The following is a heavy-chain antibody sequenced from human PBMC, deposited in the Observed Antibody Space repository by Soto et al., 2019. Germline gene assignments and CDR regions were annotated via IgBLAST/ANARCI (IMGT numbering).Heavy chain of an antibody. J-gene: IGHJ6*02. Sequence: SETLSLTCTVSGGSISSGDYYWSWIRQPPGKGLEWIGYIYYSGSTYYNPSLKSRVTISVDTSKNQFSLKLSSVTAADTAVYYCARDFSGGFWRAYGMDVWGQGTTVTVSS. CDR2: IYYSGST. CDR1: GGSISSGDYY. D-gene: IGHD3-3*01. CDR3: ARDFSGGFWRAYGMDV. V-gene: IGHV4-30-4*01.